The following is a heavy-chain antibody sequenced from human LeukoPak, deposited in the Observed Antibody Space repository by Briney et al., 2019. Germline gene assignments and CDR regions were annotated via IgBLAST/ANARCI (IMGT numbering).Heavy chain of an antibody. J-gene: IGHJ3*02. CDR1: GFTFSDYY. D-gene: IGHD3-16*01. CDR2: ISSSGSTI. CDR3: ARARRGTALDAFDI. V-gene: IGHV3-11*01. Sequence: GGSLRLSCAASGFTFSDYYMSWIRQAPGKGLEWVSYISSSGSTIYYADSVKGRFTISRDNAKNSLYLQMNSLRAEDTAVYYCARARRGTALDAFDIWGQGTMVTVSS.